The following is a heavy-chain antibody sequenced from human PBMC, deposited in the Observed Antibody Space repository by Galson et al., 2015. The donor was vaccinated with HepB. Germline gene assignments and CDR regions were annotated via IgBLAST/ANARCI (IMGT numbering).Heavy chain of an antibody. CDR2: INSDGSST. Sequence: SLRLSCAASGFTFSSYWMHWVRQAPGKGLVWVSRINSDGSSTSYADSVKGRFTISRDNAKNTLYLQMNSLRTEDTAVYYCARGRYYGSGSYASDLMNFDYWGQGTLVTVSS. V-gene: IGHV3-74*01. CDR3: ARGRYYGSGSYASDLMNFDY. CDR1: GFTFSSYW. J-gene: IGHJ4*02. D-gene: IGHD3-10*01.